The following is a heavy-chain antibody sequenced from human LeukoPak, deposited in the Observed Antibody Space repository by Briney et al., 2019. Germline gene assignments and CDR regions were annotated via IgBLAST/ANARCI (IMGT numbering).Heavy chain of an antibody. D-gene: IGHD3-3*01. J-gene: IGHJ6*02. CDR1: GYTFTSYA. V-gene: IGHV7-4-1*02. CDR3: ARDFGGSFSSGMDV. Sequence: ASVKVSCKASGYTFTSYAMNWVRQAPGQGLEWMGWINTNTGNPTYAQGFTGRFVFSLDTSVSTAYLQISSLKAEDTAVYYCARDFGGSFSSGMDVWGQGTTVTVSS. CDR2: INTNTGNP.